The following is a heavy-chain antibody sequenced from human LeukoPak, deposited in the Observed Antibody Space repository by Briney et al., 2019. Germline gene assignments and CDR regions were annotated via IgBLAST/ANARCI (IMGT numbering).Heavy chain of an antibody. Sequence: ASVKVSCKASGYTLSSYGIAWVRQAPGQGLEWMGWISGYNGNTNYAQELQGRVSMTTDTSTTTAYMELRSLTSDDTALYYCARSSLGTITAGPFDYWGQGTLVTVSS. D-gene: IGHD5-12*01. V-gene: IGHV1-18*01. J-gene: IGHJ4*02. CDR1: GYTLSSYG. CDR3: ARSSLGTITAGPFDY. CDR2: ISGYNGNT.